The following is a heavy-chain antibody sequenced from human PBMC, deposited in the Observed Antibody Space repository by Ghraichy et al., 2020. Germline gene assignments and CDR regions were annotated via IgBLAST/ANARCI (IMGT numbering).Heavy chain of an antibody. D-gene: IGHD3-22*01. Sequence: SETLSLTCTVSGGSISSYYWSWIRQPPGKGLEWIGYIYYSGSTNYNPSLKSRVTISVDTSKNQFSLKLSSVTAADTAVYYCARDKNPHSSGYFGIWGQGTMVTVSS. J-gene: IGHJ3*02. V-gene: IGHV4-59*01. CDR3: ARDKNPHSSGYFGI. CDR2: IYYSGST. CDR1: GGSISSYY.